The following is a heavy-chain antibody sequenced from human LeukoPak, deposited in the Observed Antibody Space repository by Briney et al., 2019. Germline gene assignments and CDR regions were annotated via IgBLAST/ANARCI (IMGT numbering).Heavy chain of an antibody. CDR1: GFDFNMFA. J-gene: IGHJ4*02. Sequence: SGGSLRLSCTGSGFDFNMFAMNWVRQAPGQGLEWVSGLSRGGGVTNYADSVKGRSTISRDTSKNMVFLQMNDLRPEDTAVYYCAKEQRIRHCSEGVCMEGYYFDYWGQGSLVTVSS. CDR3: AKEQRIRHCSEGVCMEGYYFDY. CDR2: LSRGGGVT. D-gene: IGHD2-8*01. V-gene: IGHV3-23*01.